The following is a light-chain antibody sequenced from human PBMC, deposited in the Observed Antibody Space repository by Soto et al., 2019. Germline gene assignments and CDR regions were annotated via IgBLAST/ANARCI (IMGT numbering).Light chain of an antibody. CDR3: QQYGSSSYT. V-gene: IGKV3-20*01. CDR1: QSVSSSY. Sequence: EFVLTQSPGTLSLSPGERPTLSCRASQSVSSSYLAWYQQKPGQAPRILIYGASSRATGIPDRFSGSGSGTDCTLTSSRLEPEEFAVYYCQQYGSSSYTFGQGTKLEIK. J-gene: IGKJ2*01. CDR2: GAS.